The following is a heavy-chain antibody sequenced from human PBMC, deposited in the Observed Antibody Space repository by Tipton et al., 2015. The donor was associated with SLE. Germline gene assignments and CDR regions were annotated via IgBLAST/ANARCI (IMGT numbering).Heavy chain of an antibody. CDR2: ISHSGDT. D-gene: IGHD2-15*01. CDR3: ARVAQGTLTVYSIDY. V-gene: IGHV4-4*02. Sequence: GLVKPSGTLSLTCGVSGGSITSNKWWTWVRQSPGKGLEWIGEISHSGDTDYNPSLKSRVTMSVDKSKNQFSLKLSSVTAADTAVYYCARVAQGTLTVYSIDYWGRGTQVTVSS. J-gene: IGHJ2*01. CDR1: GGSITSNKW.